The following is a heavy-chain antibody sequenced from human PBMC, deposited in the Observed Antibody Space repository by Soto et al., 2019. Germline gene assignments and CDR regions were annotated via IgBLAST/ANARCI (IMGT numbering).Heavy chain of an antibody. V-gene: IGHV1-2*02. Sequence: ASVQVSCQASGYTFTGYHMHWLRPPPAQGLEWMGWINHNSGGTNYAQKFQGRLTMNMDSSINKAYMDPSRLRSDDTAVHLCARGEGAVAGSDLGYWGQGTLVTVSS. D-gene: IGHD6-19*01. CDR1: GYTFTGYH. J-gene: IGHJ4*02. CDR2: INHNSGGT. CDR3: ARGEGAVAGSDLGY.